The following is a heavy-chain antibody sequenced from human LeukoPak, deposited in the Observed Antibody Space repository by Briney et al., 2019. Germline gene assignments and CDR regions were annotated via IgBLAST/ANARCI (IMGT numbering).Heavy chain of an antibody. Sequence: GGTLRLSCAASGFTFSSYGMSWVRQAPGKGLEWVSAISGSGGSTYYADSVKGRFTISRDNSKNTLYLQMNSLRAEDTAVYYCARDHSSGWYFVDYWGQGTLVTVSS. D-gene: IGHD6-19*01. CDR3: ARDHSSGWYFVDY. CDR2: ISGSGGST. J-gene: IGHJ4*02. V-gene: IGHV3-23*01. CDR1: GFTFSSYG.